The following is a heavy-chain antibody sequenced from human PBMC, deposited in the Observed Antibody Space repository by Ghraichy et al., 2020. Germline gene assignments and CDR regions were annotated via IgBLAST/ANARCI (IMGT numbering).Heavy chain of an antibody. CDR3: ARDLEYSSPVNWFDP. D-gene: IGHD6-6*01. CDR1: GGSISSYY. J-gene: IGHJ5*02. Sequence: SETLSLTCTVSGGSISSYYWSWIRQPPGKGLEWIGYIYYSGSTNYNPSLKSRVTISVDTSKNQFSLKLSSVTAADTAVYYCARDLEYSSPVNWFDPWGQGTLVTVSS. V-gene: IGHV4-59*12. CDR2: IYYSGST.